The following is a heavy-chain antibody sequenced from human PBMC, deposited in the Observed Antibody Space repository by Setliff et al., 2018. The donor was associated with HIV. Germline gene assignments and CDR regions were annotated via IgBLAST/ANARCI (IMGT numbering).Heavy chain of an antibody. CDR2: IYPGDSDT. CDR3: ARQPSGFLNPKDSFDF. J-gene: IGHJ3*01. V-gene: IGHV5-51*01. Sequence: LGESLKISCKGSGYYFTTFWIAWVRQMPGKGLEWMGIIYPGDSDTKYSPSFQGQVSISADKSTSTAFLQWISLKASDTATYYCARQPSGFLNPKDSFDFWGQGTRVTVSS. CDR1: GYYFTTFW.